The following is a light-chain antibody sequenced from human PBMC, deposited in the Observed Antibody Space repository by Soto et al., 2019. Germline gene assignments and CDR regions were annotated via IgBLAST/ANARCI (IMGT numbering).Light chain of an antibody. CDR1: QSISSDY. Sequence: EVVLTQSPDTLSLSPGERATLSCRASQSISSDYLVWYQQKPGQAPRLLIYGASSRATGIPDRFSGSGSGTDFTLTINRLEPEDFAVYYCQQYVASPYTFGQGTKVEIK. CDR2: GAS. V-gene: IGKV3-20*01. J-gene: IGKJ2*01. CDR3: QQYVASPYT.